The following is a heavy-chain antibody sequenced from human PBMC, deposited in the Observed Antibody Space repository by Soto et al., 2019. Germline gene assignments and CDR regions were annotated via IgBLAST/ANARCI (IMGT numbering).Heavy chain of an antibody. CDR3: AIRRSRGAFDI. D-gene: IGHD1-26*01. J-gene: IGHJ3*02. CDR1: GGSFSGYY. CDR2: INHSGST. V-gene: IGHV4-34*01. Sequence: QVQLQQWGAGLLKPSETLSLTCAVYGGSFSGYYWSWIRKPPGKGLEWIGEINHSGSTNYNPSLKSRGTISVDTSKNQFSLKLSSVTAADTAVYYCAIRRSRGAFDIWGQGTMVTVSS.